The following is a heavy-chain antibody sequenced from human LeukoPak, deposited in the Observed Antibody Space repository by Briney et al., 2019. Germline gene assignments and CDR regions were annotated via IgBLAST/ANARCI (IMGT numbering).Heavy chain of an antibody. D-gene: IGHD3-22*01. V-gene: IGHV4-59*01. CDR2: IYYSGST. Sequence: SETLSLTCTVSGGSISSYYWSWIRQPPGKGLEWIGYIYYSGSTNYNPSLKSRVTISVDTSKNQFSLKLSSVTAADTAVYYCAGHYYDSSGYYYDYWGRGTLVTVSS. J-gene: IGHJ4*02. CDR1: GGSISSYY. CDR3: AGHYYDSSGYYYDY.